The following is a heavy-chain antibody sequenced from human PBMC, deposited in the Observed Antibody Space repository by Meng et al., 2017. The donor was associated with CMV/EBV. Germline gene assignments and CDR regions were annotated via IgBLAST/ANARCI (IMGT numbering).Heavy chain of an antibody. CDR3: AKLYDFWSVSQYGMDV. D-gene: IGHD3-3*01. CDR2: MNPNSGNT. CDR1: GYTFTSYD. V-gene: IGHV1-8*01. Sequence: ASVKVSCKASGYTFTSYDINWVRQATGQGLEWMGWMNPNSGNTGYAQKLQGRVTMTKNTSISTDYMELSSLRTDDTAVYYCAKLYDFWSVSQYGMDVWGQGTTVTVSS. J-gene: IGHJ6*02.